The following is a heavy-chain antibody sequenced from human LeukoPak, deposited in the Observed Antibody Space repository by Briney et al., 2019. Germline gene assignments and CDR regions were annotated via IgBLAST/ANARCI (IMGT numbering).Heavy chain of an antibody. J-gene: IGHJ4*02. CDR1: CVSISSYY. CDR2: ISYSGPT. V-gene: IGHV4-59*01. D-gene: IGHD2-15*01. Sequence: SETLSLTCTVSCVSISSYYWKWIRQPPGKGLVWIVYISYSGPTNYKPSLKSRVTISVDTSKKQFALKLSSVTAADTAVYYCARGTCSGGNCYYFDSWGQGTLVTVSS. CDR3: ARGTCSGGNCYYFDS.